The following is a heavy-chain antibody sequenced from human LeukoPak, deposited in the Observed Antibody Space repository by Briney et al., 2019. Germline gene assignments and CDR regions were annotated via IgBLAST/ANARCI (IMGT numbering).Heavy chain of an antibody. V-gene: IGHV1-8*01. CDR3: ARRRYYGSGSNNQNWFDP. D-gene: IGHD3-10*01. Sequence: WASVKVSCKASGYTFTSYDINWVRQATGQGLEWMGWMNPNSGNTGYAQKFQGRVTMTRNTSISTAYMELSSLRSEDTAVYYCARRRYYGSGSNNQNWFDPWGQGTLVTVSS. CDR1: GYTFTSYD. CDR2: MNPNSGNT. J-gene: IGHJ5*02.